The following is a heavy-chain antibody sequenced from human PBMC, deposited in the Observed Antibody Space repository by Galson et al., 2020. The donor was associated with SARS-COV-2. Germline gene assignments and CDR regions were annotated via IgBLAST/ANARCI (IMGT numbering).Heavy chain of an antibody. CDR3: AGPTRDYGDYLSSRYYYYGMDV. Sequence: KIGESLKISCAASGFTFSSYSMNWVRQAPGKGLEWVSSISSSSYIYYADSVKGRFTISRDNAKNSLYLQMNSLRAEDTAVYYCAGPTRDYGDYLSSRYYYYGMDVWGQGTTVTVSS. J-gene: IGHJ6*02. CDR1: GFTFSSYS. D-gene: IGHD4-17*01. CDR2: ISSSSYI. V-gene: IGHV3-21*01.